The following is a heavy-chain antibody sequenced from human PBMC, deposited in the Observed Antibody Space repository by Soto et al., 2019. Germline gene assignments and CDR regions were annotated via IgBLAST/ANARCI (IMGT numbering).Heavy chain of an antibody. D-gene: IGHD3-3*01. V-gene: IGHV3-48*03. Sequence: LRLSCAASGFTFSSYEMNWVRQAPGKGLEWVSYISSSGSTIYYADSVKGRFTISRDNAKNSLYLQMNSLRAEDTAVYYCARDLRTGVTIFGVVYYYYGMDVWGQGTTVTVSS. CDR1: GFTFSSYE. J-gene: IGHJ6*02. CDR3: ARDLRTGVTIFGVVYYYYGMDV. CDR2: ISSSGSTI.